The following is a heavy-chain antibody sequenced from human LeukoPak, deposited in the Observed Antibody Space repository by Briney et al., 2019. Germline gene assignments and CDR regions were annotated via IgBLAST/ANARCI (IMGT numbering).Heavy chain of an antibody. V-gene: IGHV1-46*01. J-gene: IGHJ5*02. D-gene: IGHD2-2*01. CDR1: GYTFTSYY. Sequence: ASVKVSCKASGYTFTSYYMHWVRQAPGQGLEWMGLINPSGGSTSYAQKFQGRVTMTRDTSTSTVYMELSSLRSEDTAVYYCARDAPPGVYCSSTSCQNNWFDPWGQGTLVTVSS. CDR2: INPSGGST. CDR3: ARDAPPGVYCSSTSCQNNWFDP.